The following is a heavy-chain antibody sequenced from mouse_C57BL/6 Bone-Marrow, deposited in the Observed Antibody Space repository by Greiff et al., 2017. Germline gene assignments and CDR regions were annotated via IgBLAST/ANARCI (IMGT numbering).Heavy chain of an antibody. J-gene: IGHJ3*01. V-gene: IGHV1-42*01. D-gene: IGHD1-1*01. Sequence: EVQLQQSGPELVKPGASVKISCKASGYSFTGYYMNWVKQSPEKSLEWIGEINPSTGGTTYNQKFKAKATLTVDKSSSTAYMQLKSLTSEDSAVYYCARPPYYYGSTWFAYWGQGTLVTVSA. CDR3: ARPPYYYGSTWFAY. CDR2: INPSTGGT. CDR1: GYSFTGYY.